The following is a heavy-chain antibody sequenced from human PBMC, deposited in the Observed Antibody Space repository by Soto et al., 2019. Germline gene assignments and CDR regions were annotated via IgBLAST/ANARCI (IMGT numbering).Heavy chain of an antibody. CDR2: IGTAGDT. CDR1: GFTFSSYD. J-gene: IGHJ5*02. D-gene: IGHD3-22*01. CDR3: AKDREGYYDSSGYYSVFDP. V-gene: IGHV3-13*01. Sequence: EVQLVESGGGLVQPGGSLRLSCAASGFTFSSYDMHWVRQATGKGLEWVSAIGTAGDTYYPGSVKGRFTISRENAKNSLYLQMNSLRAEDTAVYYCAKDREGYYDSSGYYSVFDPWGQGTLVTVSS.